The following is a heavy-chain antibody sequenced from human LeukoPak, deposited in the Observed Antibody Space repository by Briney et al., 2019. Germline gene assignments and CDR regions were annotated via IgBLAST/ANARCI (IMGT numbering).Heavy chain of an antibody. J-gene: IGHJ4*02. Sequence: GASVKVSCKASGYTFTNYFMHWVRQAPGQGLEWMGVINPSGGGTTYAQRFQGRVTMIRDTSTSTVHMGLSSLRSEDTAVYYCARGQNKCLGHWGQGTLVTVSS. D-gene: IGHD2/OR15-2a*01. CDR1: GYTFTNYF. V-gene: IGHV1-46*01. CDR3: ARGQNKCLGH. CDR2: INPSGGGT.